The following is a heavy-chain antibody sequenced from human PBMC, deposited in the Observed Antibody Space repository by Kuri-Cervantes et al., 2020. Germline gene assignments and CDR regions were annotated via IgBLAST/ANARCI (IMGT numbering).Heavy chain of an antibody. J-gene: IGHJ4*02. CDR1: GFIVNNNY. Sequence: GESLKISCAASGFIVNNNYMAWARQAPGKGLEWVSVVHSGGNTYYADSVKGRFTISRDSSKNTVYLQVNSLRVEDTAVYFCGRTPRGDYAEYYFDFWGQGVLVTVSS. CDR3: GRTPRGDYAEYYFDF. V-gene: IGHV3-53*01. D-gene: IGHD4-17*01. CDR2: VHSGGNT.